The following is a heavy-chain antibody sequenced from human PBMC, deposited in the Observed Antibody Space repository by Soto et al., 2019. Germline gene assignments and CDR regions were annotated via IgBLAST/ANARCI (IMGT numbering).Heavy chain of an antibody. CDR2: ISWNSNTI. J-gene: IGHJ4*02. CDR1: GFTFDNYA. V-gene: IGHV3-9*01. Sequence: GGSLRLSFAASGFTFDNYAMHWVRQAPGKGLEWVSGISWNSNTIAYAYSVKGRFTISRDNAKNSLYLQMNSLRAEDTAFYYCEKDTGTXWGQGTLVTVSX. CDR3: EKDTGTX.